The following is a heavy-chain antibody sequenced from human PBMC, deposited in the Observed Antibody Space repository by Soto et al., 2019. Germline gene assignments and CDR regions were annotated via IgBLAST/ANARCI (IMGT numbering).Heavy chain of an antibody. CDR2: INAGNGNT. CDR3: ARVDGTY. V-gene: IGHV1-3*05. J-gene: IGHJ4*02. Sequence: QVQLVQSGAEEKKPGASVKVSCKASGYTFGSYAIHWVRQAPGQGLEWMGWINAGNGNTKYSQKFQGRVTITRDTSASTAYMELNSLRSEDTAVYYCARVDGTYWGQGTLVTVSS. D-gene: IGHD1-26*01. CDR1: GYTFGSYA.